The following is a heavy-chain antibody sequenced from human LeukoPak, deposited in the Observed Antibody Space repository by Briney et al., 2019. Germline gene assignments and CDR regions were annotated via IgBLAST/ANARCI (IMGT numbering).Heavy chain of an antibody. J-gene: IGHJ6*03. Sequence: GGSLRLSCAASGFTFSSYWMSWVRQAPGKGLEWVANIKQDGSEKYYVDSVKGRFTISRDNAKNSLYLQMNSLRAEDTAVYYCARQTTVTGLLYYYYYYMDVWGKGTTVTISS. D-gene: IGHD4-17*01. V-gene: IGHV3-7*01. CDR2: IKQDGSEK. CDR1: GFTFSSYW. CDR3: ARQTTVTGLLYYYYYYMDV.